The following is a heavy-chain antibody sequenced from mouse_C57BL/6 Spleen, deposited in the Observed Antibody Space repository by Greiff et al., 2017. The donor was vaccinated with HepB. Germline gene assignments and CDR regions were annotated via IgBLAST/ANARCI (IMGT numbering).Heavy chain of an antibody. CDR3: ARGKGYAMDY. CDR2: IDPSDSYT. V-gene: IGHV1-50*01. CDR1: GYTFTSYW. Sequence: QVQLQQPGAELVKPGASVKLSCKASGYTFTSYWMQWVKQRPGQGLEWIGEIDPSDSYTNYNQKFKGKATLTVDTSSSTAYMQLSSLTSEESAVYYCARGKGYAMDYWGQGTSVTVSS. J-gene: IGHJ4*01.